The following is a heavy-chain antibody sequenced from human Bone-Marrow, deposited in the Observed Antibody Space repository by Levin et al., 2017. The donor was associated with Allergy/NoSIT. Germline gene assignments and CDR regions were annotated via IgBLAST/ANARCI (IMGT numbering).Heavy chain of an antibody. CDR1: GFTFSSAW. V-gene: IGHV3-74*01. Sequence: LSLPCAASGFTFSSAWMHWVRQVPGKGPVWVSRISSDGSDTLYADSVKGRFTISRDNAKNTLYLQMNSLRAEDTAVYYCARDPSFDHTIAFDYWGQGTLVTVSS. D-gene: IGHD3-10*01. J-gene: IGHJ4*02. CDR3: ARDPSFDHTIAFDY. CDR2: ISSDGSDT.